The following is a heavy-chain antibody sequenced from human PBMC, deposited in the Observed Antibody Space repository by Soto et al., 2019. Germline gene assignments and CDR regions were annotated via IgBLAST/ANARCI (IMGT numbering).Heavy chain of an antibody. CDR1: GGSISSTNW. Sequence: QVQLQESGPGLVKPSGTLSLTCTVSGGSISSTNWWSWVRQSPGKGLEWIGQIYPSGSTSYNPSLKSRVIISLDTSKNQFALKLSSVTAADTAVYYCARVGPGVALDSWGQGTLVTVPS. D-gene: IGHD1-26*01. CDR2: IYPSGST. V-gene: IGHV4-4*02. CDR3: ARVGPGVALDS. J-gene: IGHJ4*02.